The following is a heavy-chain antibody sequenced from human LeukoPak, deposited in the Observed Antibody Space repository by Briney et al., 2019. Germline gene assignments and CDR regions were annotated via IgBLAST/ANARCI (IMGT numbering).Heavy chain of an antibody. CDR3: ARDNRSLLDS. J-gene: IGHJ4*02. V-gene: IGHV4-39*07. Sequence: PSETLSLTCTVSGGSLRSSTYYWAWIRQPPGKGLEWLGSIHYDGSTFDNLSLKSRVTMSVDTSRNHFSLKMTSVTAADTAVYYCARDNRSLLDSWGQGILVTVSS. CDR1: GGSLRSSTYY. CDR2: IHYDGST. D-gene: IGHD3-16*02.